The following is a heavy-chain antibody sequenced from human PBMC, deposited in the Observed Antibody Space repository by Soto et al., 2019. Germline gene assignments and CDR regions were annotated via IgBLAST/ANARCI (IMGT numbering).Heavy chain of an antibody. V-gene: IGHV3-74*01. D-gene: IGHD5-18*01. CDR1: GFTFSNHW. J-gene: IGHJ6*02. CDR2: INSDGSST. Sequence: EVQLVESGGGLVQPGGSLRLSCAVAGFTFSNHWMHWVRQAPGKGLVWVSRINSDGSSTFYADSVKGRFTIYRDNAKNTVYLQMNSLRGDDTAVYYCARGIQYRYGMDVWGQGTTVTVSS. CDR3: ARGIQYRYGMDV.